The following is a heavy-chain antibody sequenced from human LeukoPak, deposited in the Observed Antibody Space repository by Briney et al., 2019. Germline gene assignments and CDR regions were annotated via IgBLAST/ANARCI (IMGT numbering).Heavy chain of an antibody. D-gene: IGHD3-3*01. V-gene: IGHV1-69*13. Sequence: GASVKVSCKASGGTFSSYAISWVRQAPGQGLEWMGGIIPIFGTANYAQKFQGRVTITADESTSTAYMELSSLRSEDTAVYYCASPKRSGHYYYYGMDVWGQGTTVTVFS. CDR1: GGTFSSYA. J-gene: IGHJ6*02. CDR2: IIPIFGTA. CDR3: ASPKRSGHYYYYGMDV.